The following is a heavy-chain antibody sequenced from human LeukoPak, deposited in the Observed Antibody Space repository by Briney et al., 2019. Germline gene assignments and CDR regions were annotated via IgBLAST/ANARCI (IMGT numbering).Heavy chain of an antibody. D-gene: IGHD1-26*01. CDR3: ARAAKWEFYHYYMDI. Sequence: GGSLRLSCVASEFTFSSYSMICLRQAPGKGLEWMSYISNGSGNRYYADSVKGRFTISRDNARNLLYLQMNNLRADDTAVYYCARAAKWEFYHYYMDIWGKGTTVAVSS. CDR1: EFTFSSYS. V-gene: IGHV3-48*01. CDR2: ISNGSGNR. J-gene: IGHJ6*03.